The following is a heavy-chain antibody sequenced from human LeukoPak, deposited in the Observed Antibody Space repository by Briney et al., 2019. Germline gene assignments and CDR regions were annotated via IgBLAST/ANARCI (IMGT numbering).Heavy chain of an antibody. J-gene: IGHJ3*02. CDR2: INSDVSST. V-gene: IGHV3-74*01. CDR3: ARGLYYYDSSAYYGGAFDI. D-gene: IGHD3-22*01. CDR1: GFTFSSYW. Sequence: GGSLRLSCAASGFTFSSYWMHWVRKAPGKGLVWVSRINSDVSSTSYADFVKGRFTISRDNAKNTLYLQMNSLRAEDTAVYYCARGLYYYDSSAYYGGAFDIWGQGTMVSVSS.